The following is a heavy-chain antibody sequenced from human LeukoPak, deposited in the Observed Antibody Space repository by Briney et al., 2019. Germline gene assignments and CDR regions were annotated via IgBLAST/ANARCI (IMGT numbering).Heavy chain of an antibody. D-gene: IGHD5-18*01. J-gene: IGHJ4*02. V-gene: IGHV1-46*01. CDR2: INPSGGST. CDR1: GYTFTSYY. CDR3: ARTNRIQLWLQREGTFDY. Sequence: ASVKVSCKASGYTFTSYYMHWVRQAPEQGLEWMGIINPSGGSTSYAQKFQGRVTMTRDTSTSTVYMELSSLRSEDTAVYYCARTNRIQLWLQREGTFDYWGQGTLVTVSS.